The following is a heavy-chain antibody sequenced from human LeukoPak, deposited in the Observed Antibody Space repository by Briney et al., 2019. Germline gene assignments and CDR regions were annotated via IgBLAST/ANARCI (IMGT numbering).Heavy chain of an antibody. J-gene: IGHJ4*02. V-gene: IGHV3-74*01. CDR1: GYTFTTNW. CDR3: IRDSSSSFDY. D-gene: IGHD6-13*01. Sequence: GVFLRLSCAATGYTFTTNWKHWVRQAPGKRLVWVSLINSDGSNTGYADSVKGRFTISRDNAKNMVYLQMNSLRAEDTAVYYCIRDSSSSFDYWVQGTLVTVSS. CDR2: INSDGSNT.